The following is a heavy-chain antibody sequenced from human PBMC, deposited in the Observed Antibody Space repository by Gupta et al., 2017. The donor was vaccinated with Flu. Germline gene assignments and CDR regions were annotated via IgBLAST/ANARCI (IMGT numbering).Heavy chain of an antibody. CDR3: ARHFSAPAGGWYLDY. D-gene: IGHD3-10*01. J-gene: IGHJ4*02. CDR2: IYHSGNT. CDR1: SGSISSSTYF. Sequence: LQESGPGLVKPSETLSLTCTVSSGSISSSTYFWGWLRQPPGKGLEWIGNIYHSGNTYYNPSHRSRVTISVDTSKNQFSLRLTSVTAADTAVYYCARHFSAPAGGWYLDYWGQGTLVTVSS. V-gene: IGHV4-39*01.